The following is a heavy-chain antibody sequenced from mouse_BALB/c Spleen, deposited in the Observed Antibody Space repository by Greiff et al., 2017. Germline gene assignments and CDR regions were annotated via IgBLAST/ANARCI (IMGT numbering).Heavy chain of an antibody. CDR1: GFTFSSYG. V-gene: IGHV5-6*01. Sequence: EVQRVESGGDLVKPGGSLKLSCAASGFTFSSYGMSWVRQTPDKRLEWVATISSGGSYTYYPDSVKGRFTISRDNAKNTLYLQMSSLKSEDTAMYYCARQGGSYGSSYYFDYWGQGTTLTVSS. CDR3: ARQGGSYGSSYYFDY. CDR2: ISSGGSYT. D-gene: IGHD1-1*01. J-gene: IGHJ2*01.